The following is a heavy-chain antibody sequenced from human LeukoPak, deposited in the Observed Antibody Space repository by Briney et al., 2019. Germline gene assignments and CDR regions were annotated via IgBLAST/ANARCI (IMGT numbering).Heavy chain of an antibody. Sequence: AASVKVSCKASRYTFTGYYMHWVRQAPGQGLEWMGRINPNSGGTNYAQKFQGRVTMTRDTSISTAYMELSRLRSDDTAVYYCARAKPIVTTPYYFDYWGQGTLVTVSS. CDR2: INPNSGGT. V-gene: IGHV1-2*06. D-gene: IGHD5-12*01. CDR1: RYTFTGYY. J-gene: IGHJ4*02. CDR3: ARAKPIVTTPYYFDY.